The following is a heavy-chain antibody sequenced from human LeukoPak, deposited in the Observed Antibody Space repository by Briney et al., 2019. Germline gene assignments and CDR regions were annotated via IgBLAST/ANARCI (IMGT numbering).Heavy chain of an antibody. CDR3: ARNDSSGYFDY. CDR2: VYHSGST. CDR1: DYSISSGNY. Sequence: SETLSLTCDVSDYSISSGNYWGWIRRPPGKGLEWIGSVYHSGSTHYSPSLKSRVTIAVDTSKNQFSLKLSSVTAADTAVNYCARNDSSGYFDYWGQGTLVTVSS. V-gene: IGHV4-38-2*01. J-gene: IGHJ4*02. D-gene: IGHD3-22*01.